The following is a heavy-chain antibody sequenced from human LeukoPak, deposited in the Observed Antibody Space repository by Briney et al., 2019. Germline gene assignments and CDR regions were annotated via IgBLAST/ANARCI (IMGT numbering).Heavy chain of an antibody. CDR3: ARGAHSGYSYGYDY. Sequence: PGGSLRLSCAASGFTFSSYAMHWVRQAPGKGLEYVSAISSNGGSTYYANSVKGRFTISRDNSKNTLYLQMGSLRAEDMAVYYCARGAHSGYSYGYDYWGQGTLVTVSS. CDR1: GFTFSSYA. CDR2: ISSNGGST. D-gene: IGHD5-18*01. J-gene: IGHJ4*02. V-gene: IGHV3-64*01.